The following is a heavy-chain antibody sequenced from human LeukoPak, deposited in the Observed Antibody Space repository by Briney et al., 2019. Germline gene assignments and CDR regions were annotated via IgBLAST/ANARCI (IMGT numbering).Heavy chain of an antibody. CDR2: INHSGST. D-gene: IGHD3-3*01. CDR1: GGSSSGYY. Sequence: SETLSLTCAVYGGSSSGYYWSWIRQPPGKGLEWIGEINHSGSTNYNPSLESRITISVDTSKNQFSLKLYSVTAADTAVYYCARQGDSTKGYYLDWFDPWGQGTLVIVSS. V-gene: IGHV4-34*01. CDR3: ARQGDSTKGYYLDWFDP. J-gene: IGHJ5*02.